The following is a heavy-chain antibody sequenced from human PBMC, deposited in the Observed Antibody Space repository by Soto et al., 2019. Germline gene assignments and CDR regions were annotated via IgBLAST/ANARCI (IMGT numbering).Heavy chain of an antibody. CDR2: FYSSGTT. D-gene: IGHD3-16*01. V-gene: IGHV4-59*01. CDR1: RGSIINYF. CDR3: ARDLSWGEGYFDL. Sequence: CTVSRGSIINYFWSWIRQPPGKGLEWIGYFYSSGTTKYNPSLKSRVTMSVDTSKNQFFLNLISVTAADTAVYYCARDLSWGEGYFDLWGRGTLVTVSS. J-gene: IGHJ2*01.